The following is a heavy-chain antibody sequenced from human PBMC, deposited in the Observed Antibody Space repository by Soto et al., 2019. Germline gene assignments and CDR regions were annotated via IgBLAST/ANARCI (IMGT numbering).Heavy chain of an antibody. Sequence: SLRLSCAASGFTFSSYAMSWVRQAQGEGLVWLSRISAAGTSTSSADSVKGRFTISRDNAKNTLYLQMNSLRAEDTAMYYCARGDPTYFDYWGQGILVTVSS. D-gene: IGHD1-26*01. CDR1: GFTFSSYA. CDR3: ARGDPTYFDY. CDR2: ISAAGTST. V-gene: IGHV3-74*01. J-gene: IGHJ4*02.